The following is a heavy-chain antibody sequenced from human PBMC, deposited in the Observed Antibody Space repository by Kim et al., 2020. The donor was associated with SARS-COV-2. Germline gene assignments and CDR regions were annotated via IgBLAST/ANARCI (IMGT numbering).Heavy chain of an antibody. J-gene: IGHJ4*02. CDR3: AITERANRDH. CDR2: INHRGTK. Sequence: SETLSLTCAVSGASFSEYYWSWIRQPPGKGLEWIGEINHRGTKYHNPSLKSRVSISLDTSKNQLSLNLTSVTAADAGVYYCAITERANRDHWGQGNLVTVSS. CDR1: GASFSEYY. V-gene: IGHV4-34*01.